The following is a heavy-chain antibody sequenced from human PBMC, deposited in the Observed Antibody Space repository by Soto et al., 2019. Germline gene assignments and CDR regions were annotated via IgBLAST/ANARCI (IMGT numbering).Heavy chain of an antibody. J-gene: IGHJ6*02. D-gene: IGHD3-3*01. CDR1: GFSLSTSGVG. V-gene: IGHV2-5*02. Sequence: SGPTLVNPTQTLTLTCTFSGFSLSTSGVGVGWIRQPPGKALEWLGFIYWDDDKRYSPSLQSSLTITKDTSKNQVVLTMTNMDPVDTATYYCAHTSGDYDFWNGSIPLGGMDVWGLGTTVTVSS. CDR3: AHTSGDYDFWNGSIPLGGMDV. CDR2: IYWDDDK.